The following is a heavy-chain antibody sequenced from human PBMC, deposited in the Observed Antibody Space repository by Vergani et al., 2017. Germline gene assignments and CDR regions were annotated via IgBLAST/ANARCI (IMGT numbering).Heavy chain of an antibody. CDR2: TWYDGNNK. D-gene: IGHD1-14*01. J-gene: IGHJ5*02. CDR3: ARYLRLLDNRFDP. Sequence: VQLVESGGGLVQPRGSLRLSCASSGFTFNQYVMHWVRQAPGKGLEWVAVTWYDGNNKQYADPVKGRFTISRDNSKSTMYLQMNSLRDEDTGVYYCARYLRLLDNRFDPWGQGTLVTVSS. CDR1: GFTFNQYV. V-gene: IGHV3-33*01.